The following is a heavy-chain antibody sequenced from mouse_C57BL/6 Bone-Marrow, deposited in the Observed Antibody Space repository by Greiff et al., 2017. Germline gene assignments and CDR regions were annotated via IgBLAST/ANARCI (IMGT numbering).Heavy chain of an antibody. J-gene: IGHJ1*03. CDR3: TRYHHSNYWYFDV. V-gene: IGHV1-15*01. CDR2: IDPETGGT. CDR1: GYTFTDYE. Sequence: VKLMESGAELVRPGASVTLSCKASGYTFTDYEMHWVKQTPVHGLEWIGAIDPETGGTAYNQKFKGKAILTADKSSSTAYMELRSLTSEDSAVYYCTRYHHSNYWYFDVWGTGTTVTVSS. D-gene: IGHD2-5*01.